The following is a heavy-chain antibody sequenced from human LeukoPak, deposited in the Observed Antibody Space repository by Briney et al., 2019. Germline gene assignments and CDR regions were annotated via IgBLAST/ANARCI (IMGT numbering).Heavy chain of an antibody. D-gene: IGHD3-22*01. J-gene: IGHJ4*02. V-gene: IGHV1-69-2*01. Sequence: ASVKVSCKVSGYTFTDYYMHWVQQAPGKGLEWMGLVDPEDGETIYAEKFQGRVTITADTSTDTAYMELSSLRSEDTAMYYCANSGSRDDRSFGVYWGQGTLVTVSS. CDR3: ANSGSRDDRSFGVY. CDR2: VDPEDGET. CDR1: GYTFTDYY.